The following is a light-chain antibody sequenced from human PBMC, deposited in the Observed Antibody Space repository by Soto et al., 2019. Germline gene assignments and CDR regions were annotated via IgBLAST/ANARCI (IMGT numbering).Light chain of an antibody. CDR2: SNN. V-gene: IGLV1-44*01. CDR1: SSNIGSNT. J-gene: IGLJ1*01. CDR3: AAWDDSLNGRV. Sequence: SVLARRPWSSGTPGQRVTISCSGSSSNIGSNTVNWYQQLPGTAPKLLIYSNNQRPSGVPDRFSGSKSGTSASLAISGPQSEDEADYYCAAWDDSLNGRVFGTGSKVTVL.